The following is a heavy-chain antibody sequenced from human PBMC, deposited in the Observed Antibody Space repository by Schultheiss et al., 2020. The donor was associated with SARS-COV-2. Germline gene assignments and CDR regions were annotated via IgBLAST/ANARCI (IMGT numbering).Heavy chain of an antibody. Sequence: GSLRLSCAASGFTFSSYGMNWVRQAPGKGLEWVSSISSSGSYIYYADSLKGRFTIYRDNAKNSLYLQMNSLRAEDTAVYYCARGGNDILTGFDPWGQGILVTVSS. CDR3: ARGGNDILTGFDP. V-gene: IGHV3-21*01. CDR1: GFTFSSYG. J-gene: IGHJ5*02. D-gene: IGHD3-9*01. CDR2: ISSSGSYI.